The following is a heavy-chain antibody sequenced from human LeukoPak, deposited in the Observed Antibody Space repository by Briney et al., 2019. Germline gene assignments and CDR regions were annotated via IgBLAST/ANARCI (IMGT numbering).Heavy chain of an antibody. CDR3: ARRSRFLEWLLYSSYYYYMDV. V-gene: IGHV4-39*01. CDR1: GGSISSSSSY. D-gene: IGHD3-3*01. CDR2: IYYSGST. Sequence: PSETLSLTCTVSGGSISSSSSYWGWIRQPPGKGLEWIGSIYYSGSTYYNPSLKSRVTISVDTSKNQFSLKLSSVTAADTAVYYCARRSRFLEWLLYSSYYYYMDVWGKGTTVTVSS. J-gene: IGHJ6*03.